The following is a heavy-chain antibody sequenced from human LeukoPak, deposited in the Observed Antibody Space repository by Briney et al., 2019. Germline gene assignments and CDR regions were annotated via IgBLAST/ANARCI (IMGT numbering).Heavy chain of an antibody. D-gene: IGHD7-27*01. Sequence: SETLSLTCTVSGGSISSHYWSWIRQPPGKGLEWIGYIYYSGSTYYNPSLKSRVTISVDTSKNQFSLRLTSVTAADTAVYYRARGAPLTGGDYWGQGTLVTVSS. CDR2: IYYSGST. V-gene: IGHV4-59*11. CDR1: GGSISSHY. J-gene: IGHJ4*02. CDR3: ARGAPLTGGDY.